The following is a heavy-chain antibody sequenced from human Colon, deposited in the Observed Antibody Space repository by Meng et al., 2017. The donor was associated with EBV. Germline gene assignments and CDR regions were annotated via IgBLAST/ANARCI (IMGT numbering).Heavy chain of an antibody. J-gene: IGHJ4*02. V-gene: IGHV1-18*01. CDR2: INAYNGDT. D-gene: IGHD2-21*01. CDR3: ARVEVGITSEDY. Sequence: QVWLGHSGAEVKKPGASVKVSCKASGYTFTSYGISWVRQAPGQGLEWMGWINAYNGDTNYAQTLQGRVTMTTDTSTSTAYMELRSLRSDDTAVYYCARVEVGITSEDYWGQGTLVTVSS. CDR1: GYTFTSYG.